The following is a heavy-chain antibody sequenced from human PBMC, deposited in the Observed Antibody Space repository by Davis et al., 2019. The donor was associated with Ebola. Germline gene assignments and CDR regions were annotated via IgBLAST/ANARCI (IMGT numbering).Heavy chain of an antibody. CDR2: MSVDSGTT. CDR3: AKGGWGMTTVTRNFDY. D-gene: IGHD4-17*01. Sequence: GGSLRLSCAASRFTFSDFVMNWVRQAPGKGLEWVSTMSVDSGTTHYADSVKGRFTISRDNSKNTLYLQMNSLRAEDTAVYYCAKGGWGMTTVTRNFDYWGQGTLVTVSS. CDR1: RFTFSDFV. V-gene: IGHV3-23*01. J-gene: IGHJ4*02.